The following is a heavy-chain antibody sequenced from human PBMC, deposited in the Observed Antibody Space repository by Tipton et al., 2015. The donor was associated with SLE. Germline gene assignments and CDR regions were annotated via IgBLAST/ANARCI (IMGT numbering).Heavy chain of an antibody. CDR1: GGSISSYY. D-gene: IGHD1-26*01. CDR2: IYYSGST. Sequence: TLSLTCTVSGGSISSYYWSWIRQPPGKGLEWIGYIYYSGSTNYNPSLKSRVTISVDTSKNRFSLKLSSVTAADTAVYYCARQLARGAFDIWGQGTMVTVSS. J-gene: IGHJ3*02. CDR3: ARQLARGAFDI. V-gene: IGHV4-59*08.